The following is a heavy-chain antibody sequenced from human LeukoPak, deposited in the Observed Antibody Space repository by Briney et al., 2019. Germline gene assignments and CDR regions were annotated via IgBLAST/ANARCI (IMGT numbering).Heavy chain of an antibody. V-gene: IGHV3-7*01. D-gene: IGHD4-17*01. CDR2: IKEDGSEK. J-gene: IGHJ6*03. CDR3: ARDGSPMGYGDPRLPLYYYYYMDV. CDR1: GFTFSHYW. Sequence: GGSLRLSCAPSGFTFSHYWMSWVRQAPGKGLEWVANIKEDGSEKYYVDSVKGRFTISRDNAKNSLSLQVNSLRAEDTAVYYCARDGSPMGYGDPRLPLYYYYYMDVWGKGTTVTVSS.